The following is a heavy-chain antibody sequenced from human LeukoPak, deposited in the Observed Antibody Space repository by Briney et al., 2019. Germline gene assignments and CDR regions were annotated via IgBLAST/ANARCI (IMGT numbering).Heavy chain of an antibody. CDR2: FDPEDGET. CDR3: AILLEDYAFSTGSAKDY. D-gene: IGHD3-3*01. Sequence: ALVKVSCKVSGYTLTELSMHWVRQAPGKGLEWMGGFDPEDGETIYAQKFQGRVTMTEDTSTDTAYMELSSLRSDDTAVYYCAILLEDYAFSTGSAKDYWGQGTLVTVSS. CDR1: GYTLTELS. V-gene: IGHV1-24*01. J-gene: IGHJ4*02.